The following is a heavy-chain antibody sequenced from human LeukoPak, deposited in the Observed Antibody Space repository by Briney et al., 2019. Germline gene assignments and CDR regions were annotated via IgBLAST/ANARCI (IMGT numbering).Heavy chain of an antibody. CDR3: ARGKQRNSRFLEWLSWFDP. CDR1: GFTFSDYY. D-gene: IGHD3-3*01. CDR2: ISSSGSTI. J-gene: IGHJ5*02. Sequence: GGSLRLSCAASGFTFSDYYMSWIRQAPGKGLEWVSYISSSGSTIYYADSVKGRFTISRDNAKNSLYLQMNSLRAEDTAVYYCARGKQRNSRFLEWLSWFDPWGQGTLVTVSS. V-gene: IGHV3-11*01.